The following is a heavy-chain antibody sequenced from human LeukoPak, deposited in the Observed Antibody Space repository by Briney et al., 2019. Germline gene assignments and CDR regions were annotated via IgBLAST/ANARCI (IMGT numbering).Heavy chain of an antibody. CDR3: ARDLSRDLRYYYGMDV. V-gene: IGHV1-2*02. CDR2: INPNSGGT. Sequence: ASVKVSCKASGYTFTGYYMRWVRQAPGQGLEWMGWINPNSGGTNYAQKFQGRVTMTRDTSISTAYMELSRLRSDDTAVYYCARDLSRDLRYYYGMDVWGQGTTVTVSS. CDR1: GYTFTGYY. D-gene: IGHD2-2*01. J-gene: IGHJ6*02.